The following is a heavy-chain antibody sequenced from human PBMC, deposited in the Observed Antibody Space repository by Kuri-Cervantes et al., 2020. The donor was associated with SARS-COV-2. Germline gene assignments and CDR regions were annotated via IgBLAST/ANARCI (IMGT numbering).Heavy chain of an antibody. J-gene: IGHJ4*02. Sequence: GGSLRLSCAASGFTFSSYSMNWVRQAPGKGLEWVSSISSSSSYIYYADSVKGRFTISRDNAKNTLYLQMNSLRAEDTAVYYCAKDFWSGYYYFDYWGREPWSPSPQ. V-gene: IGHV3-21*01. CDR2: ISSSSSYI. CDR1: GFTFSSYS. CDR3: AKDFWSGYYYFDY. D-gene: IGHD3-3*01.